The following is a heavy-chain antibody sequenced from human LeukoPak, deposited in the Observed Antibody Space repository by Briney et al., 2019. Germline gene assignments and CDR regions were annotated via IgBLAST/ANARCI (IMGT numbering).Heavy chain of an antibody. V-gene: IGHV3-23*01. CDR2: IFGSGGSA. D-gene: IGHD2-15*01. CDR3: AKTTTGYSSGRYPAWPIDY. Sequence: GGSLRLSCAASGLTFSRYAMSWVRQAPGKGLEGVSGIFGSGGSAHYADSVKGRFTISRDNSKNTVYLQMDSLRVEDTAIYYCAKTTTGYSSGRYPAWPIDYRGQGTLVTVSS. CDR1: GLTFSRYA. J-gene: IGHJ4*02.